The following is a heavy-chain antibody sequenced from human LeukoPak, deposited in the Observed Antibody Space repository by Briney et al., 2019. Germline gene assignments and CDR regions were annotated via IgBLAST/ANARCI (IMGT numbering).Heavy chain of an antibody. CDR2: TTDSGWST. CDR3: ARDVTMDIGGSDC. CDR1: GFSFSTYA. D-gene: IGHD2-2*03. V-gene: IGHV3-23*01. J-gene: IGHJ4*02. Sequence: GGSLRLSCAASGFSFSTYAMTWLRQGPGKGLAWVSSTTDSGWSTHYTDAVKGRFTMSRDNSKNTLYLQLNSLSAEDTAVYYCARDVTMDIGGSDCWGPGTLVTVSS.